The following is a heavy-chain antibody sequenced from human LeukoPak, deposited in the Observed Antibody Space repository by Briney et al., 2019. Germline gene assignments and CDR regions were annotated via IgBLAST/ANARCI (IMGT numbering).Heavy chain of an antibody. V-gene: IGHV3-53*01. D-gene: IGHD3-9*01. CDR3: ARSGADILTGYAYD. CDR1: GFTVSSNY. J-gene: IGHJ4*02. CDR2: IYSGGST. Sequence: PGGSLRLSCAASGFTVSSNYMSLVRQAPGKGLEWVSVIYSGGSTYYADSVKGRFTISRDNSKNTLFLQMNSLRAEDTAVYYCARSGADILTGYAYDWGQGTLVTVSS.